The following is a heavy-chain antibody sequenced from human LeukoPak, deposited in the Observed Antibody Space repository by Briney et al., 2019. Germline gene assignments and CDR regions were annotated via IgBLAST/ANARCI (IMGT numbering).Heavy chain of an antibody. J-gene: IGHJ4*02. Sequence: GGSLRLSCAASGFTFSSYSMNWVRQAPGEGLEWVSAICGSCGSTYYADSVKGRFTISRDNSKNTLYLQMNSLRVEDTAVYYCAKDQVASGSEALSYWGQGTLVTVSS. V-gene: IGHV3-23*01. CDR2: ICGSCGST. CDR1: GFTFSSYS. CDR3: AKDQVASGSEALSY. D-gene: IGHD1-26*01.